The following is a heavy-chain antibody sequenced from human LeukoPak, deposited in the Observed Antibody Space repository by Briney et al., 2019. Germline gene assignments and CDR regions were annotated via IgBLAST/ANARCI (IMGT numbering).Heavy chain of an antibody. CDR3: ARRDIVRGFDY. J-gene: IGHJ4*02. Sequence: ASVKVSCKASGYTFTSYYMHWVRQAPGQGLEWMEIINPSGGSTSYAQKFQGRVTMTRDMSTSTVYMELSSLRSEDTAVYYCARRDIVRGFDYWGQGTLVTVSS. D-gene: IGHD2-8*01. V-gene: IGHV1-46*01. CDR2: INPSGGST. CDR1: GYTFTSYY.